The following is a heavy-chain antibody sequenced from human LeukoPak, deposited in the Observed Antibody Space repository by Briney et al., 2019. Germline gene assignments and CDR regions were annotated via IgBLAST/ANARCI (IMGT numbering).Heavy chain of an antibody. CDR1: GGSISSNNYY. D-gene: IGHD3-9*01. CDR2: LYYSGSA. V-gene: IGHV4-39*07. CDR3: ARSPILLRYFDWLQNWYFDL. J-gene: IGHJ2*01. Sequence: KPSETLSLTCTVSGGSISSNNYYWGWIRQPPGKGLEWIGSLYYSGSAYYNPSLKSRVTISVDTSKNQFSLKLSSVTAADTAVYYCARSPILLRYFDWLQNWYFDLWGRGTLVTVSS.